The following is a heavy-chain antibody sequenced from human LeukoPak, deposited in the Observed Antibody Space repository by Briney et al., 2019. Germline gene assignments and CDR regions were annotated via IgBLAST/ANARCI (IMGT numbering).Heavy chain of an antibody. CDR3: AIRYCSGGSCYSMMDYYYYMDV. Sequence: SVKVSCKASGGTFSSYAISWVRQAPGQGLEWMGRIIPIFGTANYAQKFQGRVTITTDESTSTAYMELSSLRSEDTAVYYSAIRYCSGGSCYSMMDYYYYMDVWGKGTTVTVSS. CDR1: GGTFSSYA. J-gene: IGHJ6*03. CDR2: IIPIFGTA. D-gene: IGHD2-15*01. V-gene: IGHV1-69*05.